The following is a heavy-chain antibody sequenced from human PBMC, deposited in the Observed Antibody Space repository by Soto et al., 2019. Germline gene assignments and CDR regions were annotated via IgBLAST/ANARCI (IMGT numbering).Heavy chain of an antibody. CDR3: ARAVGLTFHSSGYYNYYYYGMDV. CDR2: INPNSGGT. J-gene: IGHJ6*02. CDR1: GYTFTGYY. Sequence: ASVKVSCKASGYTFTGYYMHCVRQAPGQGLEWMGWINPNSGGTNYAQKFQGWVTMTRDTSISTAYMELSRLRSDDTAVYYCARAVGLTFHSSGYYNYYYYGMDVWGQGTTVTVSS. D-gene: IGHD3-22*01. V-gene: IGHV1-2*04.